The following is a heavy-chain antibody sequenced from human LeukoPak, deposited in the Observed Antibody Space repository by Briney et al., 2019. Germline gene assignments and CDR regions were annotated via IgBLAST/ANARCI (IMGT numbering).Heavy chain of an antibody. CDR3: ARGWAI. CDR2: ISSSGSTI. Sequence: LSLTCTVSGGSISNNNYYWAWIRQPPGKGLEWVSYISSSGSTIYYADPVKGRFTISRDNAKNSLYLQMNSLRAEDTAVYYCARGWAIWGQGTLVTVSS. CDR1: GGSISNNNYY. J-gene: IGHJ4*02. D-gene: IGHD2-2*01. V-gene: IGHV3-11*04.